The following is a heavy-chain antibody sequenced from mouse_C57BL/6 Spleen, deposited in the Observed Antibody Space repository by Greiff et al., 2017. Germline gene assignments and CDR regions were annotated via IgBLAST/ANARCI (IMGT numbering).Heavy chain of an antibody. J-gene: IGHJ3*01. Sequence: ESGPGLVKPSQSLSLTCSVTGYSITSGYYWNWIRQFPGNKLEWMGYISYDGSNNYNPSLKNRISITRDTSKNQFFLKLNSVTTEDTATYYCARDGSVPVPFAYWGQGTLVTVSA. CDR3: ARDGSVPVPFAY. CDR1: GYSITSGYY. V-gene: IGHV3-6*01. CDR2: ISYDGSN.